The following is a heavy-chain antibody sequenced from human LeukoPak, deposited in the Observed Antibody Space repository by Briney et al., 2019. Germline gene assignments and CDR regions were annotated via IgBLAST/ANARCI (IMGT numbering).Heavy chain of an antibody. D-gene: IGHD3-10*01. CDR2: ISWNSGSI. V-gene: IGHV3-9*01. CDR1: GFTFDDYA. Sequence: HPGGSLRLSCAASGFTFDDYAMHWVRQAPGKGLEWVSGISWNSGSIGYADSVKGRFTISRDNAKNSLYLQMNSLRAEDTAVYYCARDKRFGELFSTDAFDIWGQGTMVTVSS. J-gene: IGHJ3*02. CDR3: ARDKRFGELFSTDAFDI.